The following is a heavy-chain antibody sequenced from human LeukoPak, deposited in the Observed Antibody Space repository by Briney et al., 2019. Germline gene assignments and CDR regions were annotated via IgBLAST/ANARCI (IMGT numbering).Heavy chain of an antibody. Sequence: GGSLRLSCAASGFTFSTYTMNWVRQAPGKGLEWVSTITSTSSYIYYADSVKGRFTISRDNAKNSLYLQMNSLRAEDTAVYYCAREFDIVMVPNFWGQGTLVTVSS. CDR2: ITSTSSYI. J-gene: IGHJ4*02. D-gene: IGHD2-21*01. CDR1: GFTFSTYT. V-gene: IGHV3-21*01. CDR3: AREFDIVMVPNF.